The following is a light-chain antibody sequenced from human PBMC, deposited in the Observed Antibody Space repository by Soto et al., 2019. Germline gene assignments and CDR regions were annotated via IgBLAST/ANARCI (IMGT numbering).Light chain of an antibody. CDR2: YDS. CDR3: QVWDSSSDRDVV. J-gene: IGLJ2*01. CDR1: NIGSKS. V-gene: IGLV3-21*04. Sequence: YELTQPPSVSVAPGKTARITCGGNNIGSKSVHWYQQKPGQAPVLVIYYDSDRPSGIPERFSGSNSGNTATLTISRVEAGDEADYYCQVWDSSSDRDVVFGGGTKLTVL.